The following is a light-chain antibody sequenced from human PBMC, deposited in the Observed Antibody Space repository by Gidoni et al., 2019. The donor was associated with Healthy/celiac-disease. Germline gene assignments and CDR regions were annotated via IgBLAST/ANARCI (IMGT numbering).Light chain of an antibody. CDR1: EDIANY. Sequence: DIQMTQSPSSLSASVGDRVTLTCQASEDIANYLNWYQQKPGKAPNLLIYDSSNLETGVTSRFSGSGSGTDFTFTISSLQPEDFATYYCQQYDNLPITFGQGTRLDMK. CDR3: QQYDNLPIT. J-gene: IGKJ5*01. CDR2: DSS. V-gene: IGKV1-33*01.